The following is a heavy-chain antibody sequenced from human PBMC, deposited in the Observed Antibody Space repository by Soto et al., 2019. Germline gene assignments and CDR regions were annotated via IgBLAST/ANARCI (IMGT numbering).Heavy chain of an antibody. V-gene: IGHV1-46*03. J-gene: IGHJ4*02. D-gene: IGHD2-15*01. Sequence: DSVKGSCKASGYSYTRYYMHWVRRAPGQGLEWMGIINPSGGSTSYAQKFQGRVTMTRDTSTSTVYMELSSLRSEDTAVYYCAREISYCTRGSCNLDYWGQGTLVSVSS. CDR1: GYSYTRYY. CDR2: INPSGGST. CDR3: AREISYCTRGSCNLDY.